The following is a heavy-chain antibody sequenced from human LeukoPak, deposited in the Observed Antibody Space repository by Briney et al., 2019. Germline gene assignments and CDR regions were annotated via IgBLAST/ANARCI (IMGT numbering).Heavy chain of an antibody. CDR2: IYYSGST. CDR1: GGSISSGGYY. Sequence: PSETLSLTCTVSGGSISSGGYYWSWIRQPPGKGLEWIGYIYYSGSTYYNPSLKSRVTISVDTSKNQFSLKLSSVTAADTAVYYCARAAAGPRLFDYWGQETLVTVSS. J-gene: IGHJ4*02. CDR3: ARAAAGPRLFDY. D-gene: IGHD6-13*01. V-gene: IGHV4-30-4*01.